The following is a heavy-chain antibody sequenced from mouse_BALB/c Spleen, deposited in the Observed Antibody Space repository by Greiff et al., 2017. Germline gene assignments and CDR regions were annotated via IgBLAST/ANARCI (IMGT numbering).Heavy chain of an antibody. CDR2: ISNGGGST. D-gene: IGHD4-1*01. J-gene: IGHJ4*01. V-gene: IGHV5-12-2*01. CDR1: GFTFSSYT. CDR3: AREGTGTGGYAMDY. Sequence: EVKLVESGGGLVQPGGSLKLSCAASGFTFSSYTMSWVRQTPEKRLEWVAYISNGGGSTYYPDTVKGRFTISRDNAKNNLYLQMSSLKSEDTAMYYCAREGTGTGGYAMDYWGQGTSVTVSS.